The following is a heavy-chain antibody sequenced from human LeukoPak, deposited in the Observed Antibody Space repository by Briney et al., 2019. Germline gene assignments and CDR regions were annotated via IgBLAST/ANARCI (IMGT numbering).Heavy chain of an antibody. Sequence: ASVKVSCKAAGYTFTSYGITWVRQAPGQGLEWMGWISVYNGNTNYAQNLKDRVTLTTDTATSTGYMELRNLRSDDTAVYYCARGAGICTNGVCFPPRYWGQGTLVTVSS. CDR3: ARGAGICTNGVCFPPRY. J-gene: IGHJ4*02. V-gene: IGHV1-18*01. CDR2: ISVYNGNT. CDR1: GYTFTSYG. D-gene: IGHD2-8*01.